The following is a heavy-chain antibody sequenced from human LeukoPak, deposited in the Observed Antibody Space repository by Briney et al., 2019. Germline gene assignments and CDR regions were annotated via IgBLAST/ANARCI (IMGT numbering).Heavy chain of an antibody. CDR1: GYTFTGYY. D-gene: IGHD6-6*01. J-gene: IGHJ4*02. CDR2: INPNSGGT. V-gene: IGHV1-2*02. CDR3: AREGEEEYSSSSSNFDY. Sequence: ASVKVSCKASGYTFTGYYMHWVRQAPGQGLEWMGWINPNSGGTNYAQKFQGRVTMTRDTSISIAYMELSRLRSDDTAVYYCAREGEEEYSSSSSNFDYWGQGTLVTVSS.